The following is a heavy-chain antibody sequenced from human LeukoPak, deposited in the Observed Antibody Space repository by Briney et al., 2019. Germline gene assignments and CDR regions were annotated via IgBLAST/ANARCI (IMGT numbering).Heavy chain of an antibody. Sequence: SETLSLTCAVYGGSFSGYYWSWIRQPPGKWLEWNGEINHSGSTNYNPSLKRRVTIPVDTSKNQFSLKLSSVTAADTAVYYCARGPEGGMDVWGKGTTVTVSS. J-gene: IGHJ6*04. CDR3: ARGPEGGMDV. V-gene: IGHV4-34*01. CDR1: GGSFSGYY. CDR2: INHSGST.